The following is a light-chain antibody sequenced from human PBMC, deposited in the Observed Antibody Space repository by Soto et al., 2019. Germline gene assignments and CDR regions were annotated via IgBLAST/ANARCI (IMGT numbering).Light chain of an antibody. CDR3: SSYTSSSTLTSYV. V-gene: IGLV2-14*01. CDR1: SSDVGGYNY. J-gene: IGLJ1*01. Sequence: QSVLTQPASVSGSPGQSITVSCTGTSSDVGGYNYVSWYQQHPGKAPKLMIYDVSNRPSGVSNRFSGSKSGNTASLTIFGLQAEDEADYYCSSYTSSSTLTSYVFGTGTKVTVL. CDR2: DVS.